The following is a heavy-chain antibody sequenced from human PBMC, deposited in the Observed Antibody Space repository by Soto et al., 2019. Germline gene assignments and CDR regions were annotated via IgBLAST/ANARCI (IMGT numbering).Heavy chain of an antibody. V-gene: IGHV3-74*01. J-gene: IGHJ4*02. CDR1: GFTFSSYW. CDR2: INPGGSIT. D-gene: IGHD2-8*01. Sequence: PGGSLRLSCAASGFTFSSYWMHWVRQAPGKGLVWVSRINPGGSITAYADSVKGRFTISRDNAKNTLYLQMNSLRGDDTAVYYCARVPTGKYGVWKYWSQGTLVTVSS. CDR3: ARVPTGKYGVWKY.